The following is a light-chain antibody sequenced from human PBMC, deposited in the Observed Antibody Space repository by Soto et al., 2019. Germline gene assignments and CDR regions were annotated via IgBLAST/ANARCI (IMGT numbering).Light chain of an antibody. Sequence: EIVLSQSPGTLSSSPGERITLSCRASHSFSSSLLAWYQQKPGQAPRLLIYDASNRATGIPARFSGSGSGTDFALTISSLEPEDFAVYYCQQRSNWPPLTFGGGTKVEIK. CDR2: DAS. J-gene: IGKJ4*01. CDR3: QQRSNWPPLT. V-gene: IGKV3D-20*02. CDR1: HSFSSS.